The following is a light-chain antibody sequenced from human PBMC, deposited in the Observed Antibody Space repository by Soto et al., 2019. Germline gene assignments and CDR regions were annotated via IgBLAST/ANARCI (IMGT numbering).Light chain of an antibody. V-gene: IGKV3-20*01. J-gene: IGKJ2*01. Sequence: EIVLTQSPGTLSLSPGERATLSCRASQSISGTHLAWYQHRPGQAPRPLIYATSNRATGVPDRFSGSGSGTDFTLTISRLEPEDFAVYFCRQYDSSPPMYTFGQGTKLELK. CDR2: ATS. CDR1: QSISGTH. CDR3: RQYDSSPPMYT.